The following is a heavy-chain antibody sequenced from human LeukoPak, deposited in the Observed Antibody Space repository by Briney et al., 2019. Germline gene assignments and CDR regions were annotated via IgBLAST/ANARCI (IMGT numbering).Heavy chain of an antibody. Sequence: GASVKVSCKASGYTFTSYGISWVRQAPGQGLEWMGRIIPILGIANYAQKFQGRVTITADKSTSTAYMELSSLRSEDTAVYYCASLYDSSGYLTFDYWGQGTLVTVSS. V-gene: IGHV1-69*04. CDR2: IIPILGIA. CDR3: ASLYDSSGYLTFDY. J-gene: IGHJ4*02. CDR1: GYTFTSYG. D-gene: IGHD3-22*01.